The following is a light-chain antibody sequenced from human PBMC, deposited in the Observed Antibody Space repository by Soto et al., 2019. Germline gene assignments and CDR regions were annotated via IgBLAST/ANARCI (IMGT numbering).Light chain of an antibody. CDR2: EVS. Sequence: QSALTQPPSASGSPGQSVTISCTGTSSDVGGDNYVSWYQQHPGKAPKLMIYEVSKRPSGVPDRFSGSKSGNTASLTVSGLQAEDEADYYCSSYAGSNNLLFGGGTKLTVL. J-gene: IGLJ2*01. CDR1: SSDVGGDNY. V-gene: IGLV2-8*01. CDR3: SSYAGSNNLL.